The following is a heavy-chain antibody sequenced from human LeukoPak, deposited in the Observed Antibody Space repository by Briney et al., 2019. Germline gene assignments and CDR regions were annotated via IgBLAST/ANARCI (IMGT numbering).Heavy chain of an antibody. CDR3: ARDPRHYDFWSGYYSYYGMDV. D-gene: IGHD3-3*01. J-gene: IGHJ6*02. Sequence: SETLSLTCVVSGGSVSGYYWGWIRQPPGRGLEWIGYVYYSGSTNYNPSFKSRITISVDTSRNQFSLQLSSVTAADAAVYYCARDPRHYDFWSGYYSYYGMDVWGQGTTVTVSS. V-gene: IGHV4-59*02. CDR2: VYYSGST. CDR1: GGSVSGYY.